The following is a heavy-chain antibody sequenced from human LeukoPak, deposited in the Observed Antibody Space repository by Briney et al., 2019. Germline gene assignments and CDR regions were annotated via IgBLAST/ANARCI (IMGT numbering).Heavy chain of an antibody. V-gene: IGHV3-30*18. Sequence: PGGSLRLSCAASGFTFSSYGMHWVRQAPGKGLEWVAVISYDGSNKYYADSVKGRFTISRDNSKNTLYLQMNSLRAEDTAVYYCAKGSEFGDYFDYWGQGTLVTVSS. CDR2: ISYDGSNK. D-gene: IGHD3-10*01. J-gene: IGHJ4*02. CDR3: AKGSEFGDYFDY. CDR1: GFTFSSYG.